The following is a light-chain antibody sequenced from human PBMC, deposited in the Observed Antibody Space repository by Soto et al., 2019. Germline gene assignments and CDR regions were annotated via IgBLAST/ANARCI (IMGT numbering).Light chain of an antibody. J-gene: IGKJ5*01. CDR2: GAF. CDR3: QQRNVWPPVT. V-gene: IGKV3-11*01. CDR1: PSVTNY. Sequence: IVLTQSRATLSLSPGERATLSCRASPSVTNYLAWYQQRPGQAPRLLIYGAFNRATGIPARFSGSGSGTDFTLTISSLEPEDSAVYYCQQRNVWPPVTFGQGTRLEIK.